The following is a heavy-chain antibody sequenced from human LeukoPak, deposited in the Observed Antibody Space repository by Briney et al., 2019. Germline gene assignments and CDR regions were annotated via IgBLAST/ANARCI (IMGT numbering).Heavy chain of an antibody. J-gene: IGHJ6*02. CDR3: AKESKYHYYGMDV. D-gene: IGHD2-2*01. CDR1: GFTFTTYS. V-gene: IGHV3-43*02. Sequence: PGGPLRLSCAASGFTFTTYSMSWVRQVPGKGLEWVSLISGDGGSTYYADSVKGRFTISRDNSKNSLYLQMNSLRTEDTAFHYCAKESKYHYYGMDVWGQGTTVTVSS. CDR2: ISGDGGST.